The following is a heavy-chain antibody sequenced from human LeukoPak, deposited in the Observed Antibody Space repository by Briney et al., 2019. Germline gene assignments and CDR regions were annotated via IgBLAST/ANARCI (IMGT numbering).Heavy chain of an antibody. CDR2: IYSSGST. D-gene: IGHD6-13*01. CDR3: ARGQKLAS. V-gene: IGHV3-53*01. J-gene: IGHJ5*02. CDR1: GFTLSSNY. Sequence: PGGSLRLSCAASGFTLSSNYMSWVRQAPGKGLEWVSIIYSSGSTYYADSVKGRFTISRDNAENSLYLQMNSLRADDTAVYYCARGQKLASWGQGTLVTVSS.